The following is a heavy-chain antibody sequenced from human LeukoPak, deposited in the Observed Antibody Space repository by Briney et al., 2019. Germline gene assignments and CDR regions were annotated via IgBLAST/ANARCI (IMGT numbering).Heavy chain of an antibody. V-gene: IGHV4-4*07. D-gene: IGHD3-10*01. CDR3: ARGFLSGGGGYYFDY. Sequence: SETLSLTCTVSGGSISSYYWSWIRQPAGKGLEWIGRIYTSGSTNYNPSLKSRVTVSVDTSKNQFSLKLSSVTAADTAVYYCARGFLSGGGGYYFDYWGQGTLVTVSS. J-gene: IGHJ4*02. CDR2: IYTSGST. CDR1: GGSISSYY.